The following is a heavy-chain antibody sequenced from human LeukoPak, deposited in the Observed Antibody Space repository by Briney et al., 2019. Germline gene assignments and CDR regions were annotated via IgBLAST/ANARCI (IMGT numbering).Heavy chain of an antibody. Sequence: GGSLRLSCAASGFTFSSYSMNWVRQAPVKGLEWVSSISSSSSYIYYADSVKGRFTISRDNAKNSLYLQMNSLRAEDTAVYYCARVNPVVAVFLEGMDVWGQGTTVTVSS. V-gene: IGHV3-21*01. CDR2: ISSSSSYI. D-gene: IGHD2-15*01. J-gene: IGHJ6*02. CDR3: ARVNPVVAVFLEGMDV. CDR1: GFTFSSYS.